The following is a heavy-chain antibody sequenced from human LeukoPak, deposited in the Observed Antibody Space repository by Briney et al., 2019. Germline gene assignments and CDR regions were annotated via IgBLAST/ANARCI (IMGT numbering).Heavy chain of an antibody. Sequence: GASVKVSCKGSGYTFTGYYFHWVRQAPGQGLEWVGVINVSGGGTTYAQRFQGRVTMTRDTSTSTVYMELSSLRSDDTAVYYCARDVYGLDVWGQGTTVTVSS. V-gene: IGHV1-46*01. CDR3: ARDVYGLDV. CDR1: GYTFTGYY. J-gene: IGHJ6*02. CDR2: INVSGGGT.